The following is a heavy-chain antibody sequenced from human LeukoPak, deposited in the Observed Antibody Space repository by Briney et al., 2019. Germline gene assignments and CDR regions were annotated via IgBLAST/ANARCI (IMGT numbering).Heavy chain of an antibody. J-gene: IGHJ6*02. CDR2: ISSSSSTI. CDR3: ARDLVGYYDFWSGYPDV. V-gene: IGHV3-48*02. CDR1: GFTFSSYS. D-gene: IGHD3-3*01. Sequence: PGGSLRLSCAASGFTFSSYSMNWVRQAPGKGLEWVSYISSSSSTIYYADSVKGRFTISRDNAKNSLYLQMNSLRDEDTAVYYCARDLVGYYDFWSGYPDVWGQGTTVTVSS.